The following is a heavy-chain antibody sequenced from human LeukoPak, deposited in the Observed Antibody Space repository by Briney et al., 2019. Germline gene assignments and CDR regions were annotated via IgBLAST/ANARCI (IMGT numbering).Heavy chain of an antibody. J-gene: IGHJ5*02. CDR1: GGSISNSNW. V-gene: IGHV4-4*02. CDR3: ARDNRGDILTGYPPYNWFDP. D-gene: IGHD3-9*01. Sequence: SETLSLTCAVSGGSISNSNWWSWVRQPPGKGLEWIGEIYHSGNTSYKPSLKSRVTMSVDKSKNQFSLQLNSVTPEDTAVYYCARDNRGDILTGYPPYNWFDPWGQGTLVTVSS. CDR2: IYHSGNT.